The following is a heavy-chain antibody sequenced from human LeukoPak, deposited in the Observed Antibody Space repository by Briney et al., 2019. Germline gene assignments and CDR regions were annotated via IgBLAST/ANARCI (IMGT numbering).Heavy chain of an antibody. CDR1: GGSISSSNYY. J-gene: IGHJ3*02. CDR2: IYYSGST. CDR3: ARIAVAGHDAFDI. V-gene: IGHV4-39*07. Sequence: SETLSLTCTVSGGSISSSNYYWGWIRQPPGKGLEWIGSIYYSGSTYYNPSLKSRVTISVDTSKNQFSLKLSSVTAADTAVYYCARIAVAGHDAFDIWGQGTMVTVSS. D-gene: IGHD6-19*01.